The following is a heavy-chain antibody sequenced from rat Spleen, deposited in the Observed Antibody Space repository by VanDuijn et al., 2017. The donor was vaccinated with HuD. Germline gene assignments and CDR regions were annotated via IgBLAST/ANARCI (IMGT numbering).Heavy chain of an antibody. J-gene: IGHJ2*01. CDR2: IWNNGGT. Sequence: QVQLKEPGPGLVQPSQPLSLTSTVSGFSLTSYNVHWVRQPPGKGLEWMGVIWNNGGTRYNSALKYRLSISKDTSKSQVFLKMNSLQTEDTATYYCARVPTTGIPPFDYWGQGVMVTVSS. CDR3: ARVPTTGIPPFDY. V-gene: IGHV2-41*01. CDR1: GFSLTSYN. D-gene: IGHD1-9*01.